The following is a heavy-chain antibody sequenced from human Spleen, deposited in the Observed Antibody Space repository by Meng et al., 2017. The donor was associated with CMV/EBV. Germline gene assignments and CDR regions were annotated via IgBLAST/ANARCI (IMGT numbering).Heavy chain of an antibody. D-gene: IGHD6-13*01. CDR2: ISYDGSTI. J-gene: IGHJ5*02. Sequence: GESLKISCAASGFTFSSYAMHWVRQAPGKGLEWVAVISYDGSTIHYADSVKGRFTISRDNSKNTVYLEMNSLRAEDTALYYCAKDSTYSAWGQGTLVTVSS. V-gene: IGHV3-30-3*01. CDR1: GFTFSSYA. CDR3: AKDSTYSA.